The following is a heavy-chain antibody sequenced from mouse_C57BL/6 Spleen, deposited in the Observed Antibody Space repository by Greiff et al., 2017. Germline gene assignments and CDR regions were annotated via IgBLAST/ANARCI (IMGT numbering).Heavy chain of an antibody. Sequence: ESGPGLVKPSQSLSLTCSVTGYSITSGYYWNWIRQFPGNKLEWMGYISYDGSNNYNPSLKNRISITRDTSKNQFFLKLNSVTTEDTATYYCARSDTTVVAKDYWGQGTTLTVSS. CDR2: ISYDGSN. CDR3: ARSDTTVVAKDY. J-gene: IGHJ2*01. V-gene: IGHV3-6*01. CDR1: GYSITSGYY. D-gene: IGHD1-1*01.